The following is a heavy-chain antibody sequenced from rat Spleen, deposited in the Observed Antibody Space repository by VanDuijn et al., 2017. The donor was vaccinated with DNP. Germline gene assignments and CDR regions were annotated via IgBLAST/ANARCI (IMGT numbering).Heavy chain of an antibody. J-gene: IGHJ2*01. V-gene: IGHV5-7*01. CDR3: ARRYYGYTYFDY. D-gene: IGHD1-6*01. CDR2: ISYDGSST. Sequence: EVQLVESGGGLVQPGRSLKLACAASGFIFSDYNMVWVRQAPKKGLEWVATISYDGSSTHYRDSVKGRFTVSRDNAKSTLYLQMDSLRSEDTATYYCARRYYGYTYFDYWGQGVTVTVSS. CDR1: GFIFSDYN.